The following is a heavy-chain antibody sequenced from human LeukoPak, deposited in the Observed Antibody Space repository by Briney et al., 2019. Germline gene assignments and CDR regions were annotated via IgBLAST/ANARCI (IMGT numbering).Heavy chain of an antibody. V-gene: IGHV1-2*02. J-gene: IGHJ5*02. CDR2: INPNSGGT. Sequence: GASVKVSCKASGYTFTSYGISWVRQAPGQGLEWMGWINPNSGGTNYAQKFQGRVTMTRDTSISTAYMELSRLRSDDTAVYYCARVGDGYNYNSWFDPWGQGTLVTVSS. CDR1: GYTFTSYG. D-gene: IGHD5-24*01. CDR3: ARVGDGYNYNSWFDP.